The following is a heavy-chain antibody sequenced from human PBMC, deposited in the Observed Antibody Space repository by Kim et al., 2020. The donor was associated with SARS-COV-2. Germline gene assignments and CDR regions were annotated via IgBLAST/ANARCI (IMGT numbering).Heavy chain of an antibody. D-gene: IGHD3-3*01. Sequence: ASVKVSCKASGYTFTGYYMHWVRQAPGQGLEWMGRINPNSGGTNYAQKFQGRVTMTRDTSISTAYMELSRLRSDDTAVYYCAIDRNTIFGKVFIPDRYAMDVWGQGTTVTVSS. J-gene: IGHJ6*02. CDR2: INPNSGGT. CDR3: AIDRNTIFGKVFIPDRYAMDV. V-gene: IGHV1-2*06. CDR1: GYTFTGYY.